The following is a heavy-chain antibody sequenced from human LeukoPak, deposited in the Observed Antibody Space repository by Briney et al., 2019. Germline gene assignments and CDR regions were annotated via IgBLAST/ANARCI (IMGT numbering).Heavy chain of an antibody. J-gene: IGHJ4*02. CDR3: ARSIPFGGHVDY. Sequence: ASVKVSCKASGYTFTSYDINWVRQATGQGLEWMGWMSPNSGNTGYAQKFQGRVTMTRNTSISTAYMELSSLRSEDTAVYYCARSIPFGGHVDYWGQGTLVTVSS. CDR2: MSPNSGNT. D-gene: IGHD3-10*01. CDR1: GYTFTSYD. V-gene: IGHV1-8*01.